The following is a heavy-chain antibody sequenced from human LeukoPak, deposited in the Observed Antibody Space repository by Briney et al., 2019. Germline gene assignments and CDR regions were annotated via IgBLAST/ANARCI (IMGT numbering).Heavy chain of an antibody. V-gene: IGHV3-74*03. CDR3: AREAVADPYYFDY. J-gene: IGHJ4*02. D-gene: IGHD6-19*01. Sequence: GGSLRLSCAASGFTFSSYWMHWVRQAPGKGLVWVSRIRTDGTITTYADSVKGRFSISRDNAKNTLYLQVNSLRVEDTAVYYCAREAVADPYYFDYWGQGTLVTVSS. CDR2: IRTDGTIT. CDR1: GFTFSSYW.